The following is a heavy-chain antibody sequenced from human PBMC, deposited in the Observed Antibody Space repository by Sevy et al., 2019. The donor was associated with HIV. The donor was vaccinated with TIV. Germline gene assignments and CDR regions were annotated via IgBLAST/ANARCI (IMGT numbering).Heavy chain of an antibody. D-gene: IGHD3-3*01. Sequence: SETLSLTCTVSDGSITSYYWTWIRQPPAKELEWIGYIYYSGTTNYNHSLKSRVTISVDTSKNQFSLKLNSVTAPDTAVYYCARVYNDFWSGYDWGQGIRVTVSS. CDR1: DGSITSYY. V-gene: IGHV4-59*01. J-gene: IGHJ4*02. CDR2: IYYSGTT. CDR3: ARVYNDFWSGYD.